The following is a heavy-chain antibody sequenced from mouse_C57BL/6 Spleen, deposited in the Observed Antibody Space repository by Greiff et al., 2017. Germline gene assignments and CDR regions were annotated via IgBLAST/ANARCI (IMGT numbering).Heavy chain of an antibody. CDR1: GYTFTAYW. CDR2: ILPGSGST. CDR3: ARTPLHSSGYVDFDD. J-gene: IGHJ2*01. Sequence: QVQLQQSGAELMKPGASVQLSCKSTGYTFTAYWIEWVKQRPGHGLEWIGEILPGSGSTNYNEKFTGTATFTADTSSNTAYMQLSSLTTEDSAIYYCARTPLHSSGYVDFDDWGQGTTLTVSS. V-gene: IGHV1-9*01. D-gene: IGHD3-2*02.